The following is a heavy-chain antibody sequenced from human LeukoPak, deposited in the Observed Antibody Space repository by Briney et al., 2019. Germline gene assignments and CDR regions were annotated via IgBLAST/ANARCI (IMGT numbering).Heavy chain of an antibody. Sequence: GASVKVSCKASGGTFSSYAISWVRQAPGQGLEWMGWINPNSGGTNYAQKFQGRVTMTRDTSISTAYMELSRLRSDDTAVYYCAGPFYGDYGYYYYYGMDVWGQGTTVTVSS. CDR1: GGTFSSYA. V-gene: IGHV1-2*02. CDR3: AGPFYGDYGYYYYYGMDV. D-gene: IGHD4-17*01. CDR2: INPNSGGT. J-gene: IGHJ6*02.